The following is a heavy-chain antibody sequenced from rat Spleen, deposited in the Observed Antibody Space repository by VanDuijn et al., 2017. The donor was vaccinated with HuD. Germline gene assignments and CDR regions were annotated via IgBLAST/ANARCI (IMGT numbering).Heavy chain of an antibody. Sequence: EVHLVESGGGLVQPGRSLKISCAASGFIFSDYHLAWVRQAPTKGLEWVASISPSGGSTYYPDSVKGRFTISRDNAKRTLYLQMDSLRSEDTATYYGATLFHSSYDYVMDAWGQGASVTVSS. V-gene: IGHV5-27*01. CDR3: ATLFHSSYDYVMDA. J-gene: IGHJ4*01. CDR2: ISPSGGST. CDR1: GFIFSDYH. D-gene: IGHD1-2*01.